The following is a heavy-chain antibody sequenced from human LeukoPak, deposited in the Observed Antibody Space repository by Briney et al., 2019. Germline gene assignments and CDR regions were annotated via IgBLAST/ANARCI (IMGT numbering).Heavy chain of an antibody. CDR3: ARAVISPLGAFDI. V-gene: IGHV4-59*01. J-gene: IGHJ3*02. CDR1: GGSISSYY. CDR2: IYYSGST. Sequence: SETLSLTCTVSGGSISSYYWSWIRQPPGKGLEWIGYIYYSGSTNYNPSLKSRVTISVDTSKNQFSLKLSSVTAADTAVYYCARAVISPLGAFDIWGQGIMVTVSS. D-gene: IGHD2/OR15-2a*01.